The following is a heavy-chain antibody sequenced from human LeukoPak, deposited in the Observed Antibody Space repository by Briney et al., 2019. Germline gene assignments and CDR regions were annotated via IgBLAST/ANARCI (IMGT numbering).Heavy chain of an antibody. CDR3: ARGAAAGILRNWYFDL. CDR2: FSPNSGGT. J-gene: IGHJ2*01. Sequence: ASVKVTCKGSGCAFTDYYMHWVRQAPGQGLECMGWFSPNSGGTNYVQKFQGRVTMTRDTSISTAYLELSSLRSDDTAVYYCARGAAAGILRNWYFDLWGRGTLVTVSS. D-gene: IGHD6-13*01. CDR1: GCAFTDYY. V-gene: IGHV1-2*02.